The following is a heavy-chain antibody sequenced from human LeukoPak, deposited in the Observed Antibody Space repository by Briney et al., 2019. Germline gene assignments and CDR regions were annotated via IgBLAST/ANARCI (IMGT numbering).Heavy chain of an antibody. Sequence: GASVKVSCKASGGTFNSYAISWVRQAPGQGLEWMGGVIPISGTANYAQKFQGRVTITADKSTRTAYMELTGLRSEDTAVYYCARDYKLGATVGLNWFDPWGQGTLLIVSS. V-gene: IGHV1-69*06. J-gene: IGHJ5*02. CDR3: ARDYKLGATVGLNWFDP. CDR1: GGTFNSYA. CDR2: VIPISGTA. D-gene: IGHD1-26*01.